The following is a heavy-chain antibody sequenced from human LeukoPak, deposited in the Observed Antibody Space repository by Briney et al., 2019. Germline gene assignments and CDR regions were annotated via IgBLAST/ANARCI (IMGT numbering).Heavy chain of an antibody. CDR3: ATVKGGSYKGNVGNWFDP. D-gene: IGHD3-16*01. V-gene: IGHV1-24*01. CDR1: GYTVTELS. J-gene: IGHJ5*02. Sequence: ASVKVSCKVSGYTVTELSMHWVRQAPGKGLEWMGGFDPEDGETIYAQKFQGRVTMTEDTSTDTAYMELSSLRSEDTAVYYCATVKGGSYKGNVGNWFDPWGQGTLVTVSS. CDR2: FDPEDGET.